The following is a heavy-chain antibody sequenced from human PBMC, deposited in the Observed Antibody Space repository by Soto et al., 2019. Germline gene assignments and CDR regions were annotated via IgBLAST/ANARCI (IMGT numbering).Heavy chain of an antibody. J-gene: IGHJ4*02. CDR3: ARFYSSGLYYFDF. D-gene: IGHD6-19*01. Sequence: GESLKISCKGSGYSFTSDWIGWVRQMPGKGLEWIGIIYPGDSDTRYSPSFQGQVTIAADKSINTAYLQWRSLKASGTAMYFCARFYSSGLYYFDFWGQGPLVTVSS. CDR1: GYSFTSDW. V-gene: IGHV5-51*01. CDR2: IYPGDSDT.